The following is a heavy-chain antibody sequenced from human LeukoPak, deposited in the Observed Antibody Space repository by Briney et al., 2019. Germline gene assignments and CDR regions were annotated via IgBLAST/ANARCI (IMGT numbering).Heavy chain of an antibody. CDR1: GFTFSTFS. V-gene: IGHV3-21*01. CDR2: ISRTGTSI. Sequence: PGGSLRLSCAASGFTFSTFSMAWVRQAPGKGLEWVSYISRTGTSIHYADSMRGRFTISRDNTKSSLYLQMNNLRVEGTALYFCARTTVAGTIQYWGQGTLVIVSS. CDR3: ARTTVAGTIQY. J-gene: IGHJ1*01. D-gene: IGHD1-14*01.